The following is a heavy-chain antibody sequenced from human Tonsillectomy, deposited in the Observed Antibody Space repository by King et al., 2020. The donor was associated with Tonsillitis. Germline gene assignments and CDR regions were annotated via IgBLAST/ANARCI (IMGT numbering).Heavy chain of an antibody. CDR2: ISWNSGRI. J-gene: IGHJ4*02. Sequence: QLVQSGGGLVQPGRSLRLSWAASGFTFDDYARHWVRQAPGKGLGWVSGISWNSGRIGYADSVKGRFTISRDKAKNSLYLQMNSLRAEDTALYYCAKDRGIAAAGGFDYWGQGTLVTVSS. CDR3: AKDRGIAAAGGFDY. CDR1: GFTFDDYA. V-gene: IGHV3-9*01. D-gene: IGHD6-13*01.